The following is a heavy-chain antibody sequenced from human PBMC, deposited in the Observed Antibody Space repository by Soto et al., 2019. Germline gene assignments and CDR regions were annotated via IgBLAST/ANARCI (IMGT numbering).Heavy chain of an antibody. J-gene: IGHJ4*02. CDR1: GDSISSSVW. Sequence: SETLSLTCAVSGDSISSSVWWTWVRQPPGKGLEWIGEVFHTGNTNYNPSLESRVTMSVDKSTNEFSLKVTSVTAADTAIYYCARKAWVRFDYWGQGALVTVSS. D-gene: IGHD7-27*01. CDR3: ARKAWVRFDY. V-gene: IGHV4-4*02. CDR2: VFHTGNT.